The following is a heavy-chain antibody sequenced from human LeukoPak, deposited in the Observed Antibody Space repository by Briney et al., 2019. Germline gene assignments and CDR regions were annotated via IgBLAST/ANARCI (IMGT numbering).Heavy chain of an antibody. CDR2: IYYSGST. V-gene: IGHV4-39*01. D-gene: IGHD2-2*01. Sequence: PSETLSLTCTVSGGSISSSSYYWGCIRLPPGKGLEWIGSIYYSGSTYYNPSLKSRVTISVDTSKNQFSLKLSSVTAADTAVYYCARQLGYCSSTSCYADKVDYWGQGTLVTVSS. J-gene: IGHJ4*02. CDR3: ARQLGYCSSTSCYADKVDY. CDR1: GGSISSSSYY.